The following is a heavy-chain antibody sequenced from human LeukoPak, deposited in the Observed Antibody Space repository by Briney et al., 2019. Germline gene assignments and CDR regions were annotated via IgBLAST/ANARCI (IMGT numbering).Heavy chain of an antibody. D-gene: IGHD1-1*01. V-gene: IGHV4-39*01. CDR1: GFTVSSNY. Sequence: GSLRLSCAASGFTVSSNYMSWVRQAPGKGLEWIGSIFYDGNTFYSPSLRSRVSISVDTSKNHCSLRLNSVTAADTALYFCARHTLMTSISTYNWFDPWGQGTLVTVSS. J-gene: IGHJ5*02. CDR2: IFYDGNT. CDR3: ARHTLMTSISTYNWFDP.